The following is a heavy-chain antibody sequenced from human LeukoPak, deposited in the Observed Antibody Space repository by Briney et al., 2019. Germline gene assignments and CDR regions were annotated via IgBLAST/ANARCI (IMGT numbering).Heavy chain of an antibody. D-gene: IGHD3-10*01. CDR2: IYYSGST. CDR3: ARHSVPTYYYGSGSYYENWFDP. CDR1: GGSFSGYY. V-gene: IGHV4-34*01. Sequence: PSETLSLTCAVYGGSFSGYYWSWIRQPPGKGLEWIGSIYYSGSTYYNPSLKSRVTISVDTSKNQFSLKLSSVTAADTAVYYCARHSVPTYYYGSGSYYENWFDPWGQGTLVTVSS. J-gene: IGHJ5*02.